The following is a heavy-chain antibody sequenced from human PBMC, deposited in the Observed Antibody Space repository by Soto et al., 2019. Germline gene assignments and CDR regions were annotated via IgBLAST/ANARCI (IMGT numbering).Heavy chain of an antibody. CDR2: INHSGSA. J-gene: IGHJ6*02. Sequence: QVQLQQWGAGLLRPSETLSLTCAISGGPFGGYYWSWIRQPPGKGLEWIGEINHSGSATYNPSLTSRATISLDRSNNQFSLKMNSVTAADTAVYYCATDGVGRNYYSYGMDVWGRGTTVTVAS. D-gene: IGHD3-10*01. CDR1: GGPFGGYY. CDR3: ATDGVGRNYYSYGMDV. V-gene: IGHV4-34*01.